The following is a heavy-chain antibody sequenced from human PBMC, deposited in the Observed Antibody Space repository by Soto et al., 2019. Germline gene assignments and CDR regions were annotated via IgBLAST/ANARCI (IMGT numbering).Heavy chain of an antibody. Sequence: QVQLVESGGGVVQPGRSLRLSCXASXXTFSSYXMXWXXQAPGXXLEGLAVIAYDGREKDHAASAKGRFTISRDSSKNTAYLQMTSLRAEDTAVYYCARDPLAVTGSFVDYWGQGTLVTVSS. D-gene: IGHD6-19*01. V-gene: IGHV3-30*04. CDR3: ARDPLAVTGSFVDY. J-gene: IGHJ4*02. CDR2: IAYDGREK. CDR1: XXTFSSYX.